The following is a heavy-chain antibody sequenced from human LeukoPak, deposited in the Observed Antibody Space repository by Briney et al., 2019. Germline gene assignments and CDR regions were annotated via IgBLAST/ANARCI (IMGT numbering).Heavy chain of an antibody. V-gene: IGHV4-59*08. CDR3: ARPRSGQYYFDY. Sequence: SETLSLTCTVSGGSISSYYWSWIRQPPGKGLEWIGYIYYSGSTNYNPSLKSRVTISVDTSKNQFSLKLSSVTAADTAVYYCARPRSGQYYFDYWGQGTLVTVSS. J-gene: IGHJ4*02. D-gene: IGHD2-15*01. CDR1: GGSISSYY. CDR2: IYYSGST.